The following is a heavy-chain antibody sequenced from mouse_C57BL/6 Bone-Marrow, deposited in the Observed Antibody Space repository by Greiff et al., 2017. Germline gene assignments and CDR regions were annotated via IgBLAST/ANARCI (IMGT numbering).Heavy chain of an antibody. Sequence: EVQLVESGGGLVQPGGSLKLSCAASGFTFSDYYMYWVRQTPEKRLEWVAYISNGGGSTYYPDTVKGRFTISRDNAKNTLYLQMSRLKSEDTAMYYCARHRGHYYAMDYWGQGTSVTVSS. D-gene: IGHD3-3*01. CDR2: ISNGGGST. J-gene: IGHJ4*01. V-gene: IGHV5-12*01. CDR1: GFTFSDYY. CDR3: ARHRGHYYAMDY.